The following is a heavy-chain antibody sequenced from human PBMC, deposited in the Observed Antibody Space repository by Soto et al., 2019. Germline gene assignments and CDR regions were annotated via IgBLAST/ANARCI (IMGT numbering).Heavy chain of an antibody. Sequence: TSETLSLTCAVSGYSISSGYYWGWIRQPPGKGLEWIGSIYYSGSTYYNPSLKSRVTISVDTSKNQFSLKLSSVTAADTAVYYCARKIAAAGTGYFQHWGQGTLVTVS. CDR2: IYYSGST. V-gene: IGHV4-38-2*01. CDR3: ARKIAAAGTGYFQH. D-gene: IGHD6-13*01. CDR1: GYSISSGYY. J-gene: IGHJ1*01.